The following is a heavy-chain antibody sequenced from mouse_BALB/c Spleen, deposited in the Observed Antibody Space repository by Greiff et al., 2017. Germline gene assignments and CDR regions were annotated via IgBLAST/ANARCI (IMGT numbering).Heavy chain of an antibody. V-gene: IGHV5-6-3*01. CDR2: INSNGGST. J-gene: IGHJ2*01. CDR3: ASRTTAFDY. Sequence: EVQVVESGGGLVQPGGSLKLSCAASGFTFSSYGMSWVRQTPDKRLELVATINSNGGSTYYPDSVKGRFTISRDNAKNTLYLQMSSLKSEDTAMYYCASRTTAFDYWGQGTTLTVSS. D-gene: IGHD1-2*01. CDR1: GFTFSSYG.